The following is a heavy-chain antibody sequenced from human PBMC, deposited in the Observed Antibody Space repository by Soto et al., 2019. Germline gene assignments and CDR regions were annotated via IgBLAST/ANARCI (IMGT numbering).Heavy chain of an antibody. J-gene: IGHJ3*02. Sequence: GESLRLSCAASGFTFSSYWMHWVRQAPGKGLVWVSRINSDGSSTSYADSVKGRFTISRDNAKNTLYLQMNSLRAEDTAVYYCARVRIDGIQAPGAFDIWGQGTMVTVSS. CDR3: ARVRIDGIQAPGAFDI. CDR1: GFTFSSYW. D-gene: IGHD1-26*01. CDR2: INSDGSST. V-gene: IGHV3-74*01.